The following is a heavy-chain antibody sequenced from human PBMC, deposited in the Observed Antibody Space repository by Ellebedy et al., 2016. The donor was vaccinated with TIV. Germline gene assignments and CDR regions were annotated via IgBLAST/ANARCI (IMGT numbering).Heavy chain of an antibody. CDR3: VRDLTNPGTGDY. Sequence: AASVKVSCKTSGYSFTGYYIHWVRQAPGQGPEWVGWINPDNGVTVDEQKLQGRVTITGDTSISTVYMASSSLKSDDTAIYYCVRDLTNPGTGDYWGQGTLVFVSS. CDR2: INPDNGVT. D-gene: IGHD4/OR15-4a*01. V-gene: IGHV1-2*02. J-gene: IGHJ4*02. CDR1: GYSFTGYY.